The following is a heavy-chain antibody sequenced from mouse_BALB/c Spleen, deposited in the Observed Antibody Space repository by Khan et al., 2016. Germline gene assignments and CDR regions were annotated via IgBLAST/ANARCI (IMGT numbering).Heavy chain of an antibody. Sequence: EVKLLESGPGLVKPSQSLSLTCTVTGYSITSDYAWNWIRQFPGNRQEWMGYISYSGSTSYNPSLKSRISITRDTSKNQFFLQLNSVTSEDTATYYCARSDYGDKDAMDYWGQGTSVTVSS. CDR3: ARSDYGDKDAMDY. J-gene: IGHJ4*01. D-gene: IGHD1-1*01. CDR1: GYSITSDYA. CDR2: ISYSGST. V-gene: IGHV3-2*02.